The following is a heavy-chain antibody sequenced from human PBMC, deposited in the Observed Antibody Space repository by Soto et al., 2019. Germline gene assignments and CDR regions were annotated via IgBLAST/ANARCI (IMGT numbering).Heavy chain of an antibody. Sequence: EVQLVESGGGLVQPGRSLRLSCAASGFTFDDYAMHWVRQAPGKGLEWGSGISWNSGSIGYADSVKGRFTISRDNAKNSLYLQMNSLRAEDTALYYCAKELRSYAFDIWGQGTMVTVSS. J-gene: IGHJ3*02. CDR1: GFTFDDYA. CDR2: ISWNSGSI. CDR3: AKELRSYAFDI. D-gene: IGHD3-3*01. V-gene: IGHV3-9*01.